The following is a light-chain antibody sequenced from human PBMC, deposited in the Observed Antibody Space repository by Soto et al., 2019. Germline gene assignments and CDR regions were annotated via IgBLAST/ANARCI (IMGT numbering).Light chain of an antibody. Sequence: DIHMTPSPSSVSASVXERVTITRRASQDIRSCLAXXQXRXXRAPXLXXYAASTLQSGVQSRFGGSGSWPVFTLTISSLQPEDLGTYYCQQASKFPLTFGGGTKV. CDR1: QDIRSC. V-gene: IGKV1-12*01. J-gene: IGKJ4*01. CDR2: AAS. CDR3: QQASKFPLT.